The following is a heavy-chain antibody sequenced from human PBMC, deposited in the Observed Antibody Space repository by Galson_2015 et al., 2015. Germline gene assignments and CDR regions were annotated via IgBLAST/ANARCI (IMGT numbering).Heavy chain of an antibody. V-gene: IGHV5-51*01. D-gene: IGHD3-10*01. CDR1: ACNFANYW. CDR2: IFPGDSDT. J-gene: IGHJ3*02. CDR3: AKPGEACKSRCAFDI. Sequence: QPGAEVKKPGESLKISCKGSACNFANYWIAWVREMPGKGLEWMGIIFPGDSDTRYSPSFQGQVTISVDKSVCPAFLRLSSLEASDTASDCCAKPGEACKSRCAFDIWGQGTMVTVSS.